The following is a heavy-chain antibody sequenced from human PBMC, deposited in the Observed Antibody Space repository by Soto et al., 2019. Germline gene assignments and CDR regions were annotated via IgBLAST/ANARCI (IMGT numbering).Heavy chain of an antibody. Sequence: QVQLVQSGAEVKKPGSSVKVSCKASGGTFSSYAISWVRQAPGQGLEWMGGIIPIFGTANYAQKFQGRVTITADESTSTAYMELSSLRSQDTAVYYCARGDCSGGSCTGLLFDYWGQGTLATVSS. CDR2: IIPIFGTA. V-gene: IGHV1-69*01. J-gene: IGHJ4*02. CDR3: ARGDCSGGSCTGLLFDY. CDR1: GGTFSSYA. D-gene: IGHD2-15*01.